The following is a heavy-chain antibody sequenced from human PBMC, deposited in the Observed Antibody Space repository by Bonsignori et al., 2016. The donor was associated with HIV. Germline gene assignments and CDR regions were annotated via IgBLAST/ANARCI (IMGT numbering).Heavy chain of an antibody. CDR2: IIPLLGIV. J-gene: IGHJ4*02. CDR1: GGTFSSYT. V-gene: IGHV1-69*08. CDR3: ARDMGDHDY. D-gene: IGHD2-21*02. Sequence: QVQMVQSGTEVKKPGSSVKVSCKASGGTFSSYTISWVRQAPGQGLEWIGRIIPLLGIVNYAQKFQGRVTITADKSTRTAYMELNSLSSEDTAVYFCARDMGDHDYWGQGTLVTVSS.